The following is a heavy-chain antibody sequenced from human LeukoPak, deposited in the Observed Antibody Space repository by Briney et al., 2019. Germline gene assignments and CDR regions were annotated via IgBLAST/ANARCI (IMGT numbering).Heavy chain of an antibody. Sequence: GGSLRLSCAASGFTFSSYGMSWVRQAPGKGLEWVSAISGSGGSTYYADSVKGRFTISRDNSKNTLYLQMNSLRAEDTAVYYCAKDKTEPYGDWEHYFDYWGQGTLVTVSS. CDR3: AKDKTEPYGDWEHYFDY. CDR2: ISGSGGST. J-gene: IGHJ4*02. D-gene: IGHD4-17*01. V-gene: IGHV3-23*01. CDR1: GFTFSSYG.